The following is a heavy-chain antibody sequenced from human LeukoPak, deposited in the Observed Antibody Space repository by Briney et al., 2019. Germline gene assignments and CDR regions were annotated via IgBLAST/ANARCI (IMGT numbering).Heavy chain of an antibody. CDR2: IYYTGAT. D-gene: IGHD6-19*01. J-gene: IGHJ4*02. Sequence: NPSETLSLTCTVSGGSISSYYWTWIRQPPGKGLEWIGYIYYTGATSYNPSLKSRVTISVDTSKKQFSLKLTSVTDADTAVYYCARYGGSGWVIDNWGQGTLVTVSS. CDR1: GGSISSYY. CDR3: ARYGGSGWVIDN. V-gene: IGHV4-59*08.